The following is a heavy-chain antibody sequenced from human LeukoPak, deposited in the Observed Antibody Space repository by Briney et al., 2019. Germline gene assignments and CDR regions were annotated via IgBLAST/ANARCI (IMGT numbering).Heavy chain of an antibody. CDR2: ISGRSGST. CDR3: AKGGDGRYYDSSGSFFYYYGMDV. CDR1: GFIFSNYA. Sequence: PGGSLRLSCAASGFIFSNYAMYWVRQAPGKGLEWVSAISGRSGSTYYADSVKGRFTISRDNSKNTLYLQMNSLRAEDTAVYYCAKGGDGRYYDSSGSFFYYYGMDVWGQGTTVTVSS. J-gene: IGHJ6*02. D-gene: IGHD3-22*01. V-gene: IGHV3-23*01.